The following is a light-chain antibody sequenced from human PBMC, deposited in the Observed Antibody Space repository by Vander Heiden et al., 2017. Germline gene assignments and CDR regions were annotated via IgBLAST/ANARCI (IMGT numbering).Light chain of an antibody. Sequence: QSVLPPPPSASGAPGQRVTISCSGSSSNIGSNTVNGYQQLPGTAPNLLMYGYDQRPSGVPDRFFFSKSGTSASLAISVLQAEEEGDYYCAAWDDSLNGPVVFGGGTKLTVL. CDR1: SSNIGSNT. J-gene: IGLJ2*01. CDR2: GYD. CDR3: AAWDDSLNGPVV. V-gene: IGLV1-44*01.